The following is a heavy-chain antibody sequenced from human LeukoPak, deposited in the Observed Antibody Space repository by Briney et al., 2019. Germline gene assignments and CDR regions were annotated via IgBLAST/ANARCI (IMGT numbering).Heavy chain of an antibody. J-gene: IGHJ3*02. CDR2: ISSSSSYI. D-gene: IGHD5-24*01. Sequence: GGSLRLSCAASGFTFSSYSMNWVRQAPGKGLEWVSSISSSSSYIYYADSVKGRFTISRDNAKNSLYLQMNSLRAEDTAVYYCARWLQPLDAFDIWGQGTMVTVSS. CDR3: ARWLQPLDAFDI. V-gene: IGHV3-21*04. CDR1: GFTFSSYS.